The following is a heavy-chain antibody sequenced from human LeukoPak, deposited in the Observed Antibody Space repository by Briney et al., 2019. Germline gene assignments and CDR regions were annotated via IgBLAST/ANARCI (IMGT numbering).Heavy chain of an antibody. CDR3: ARGHYCSSTSCYLGT. J-gene: IGHJ5*02. CDR1: GGSFSGYY. Sequence: TSETLSLTCAVYGGSFSGYYWSWIRQPPGKGLEWIGEINHSGSTNYNPSLKSRVTISVDTSKNQFSLKLSSVTAADTAVYYCARGHYCSSTSCYLGTWGQGTLVTVSS. D-gene: IGHD2-2*01. V-gene: IGHV4-34*01. CDR2: INHSGST.